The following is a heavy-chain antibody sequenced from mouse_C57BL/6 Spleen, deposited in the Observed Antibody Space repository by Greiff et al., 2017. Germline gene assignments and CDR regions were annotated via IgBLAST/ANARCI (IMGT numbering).Heavy chain of an antibody. J-gene: IGHJ2*01. V-gene: IGHV10-1*01. Sequence: GGGLVQPKGSLKLSCAASGFSFNTYAMNWVRQAPGKGLEWVARIRSKSNNYATYYADSVKDRFTISRDDSESMLYLQMNNLKTEDTAMYYCVRQDGYFDYWGQGTTRTVSS. CDR3: VRQDGYFDY. CDR1: GFSFNTYA. CDR2: IRSKSNNYAT. D-gene: IGHD2-3*01.